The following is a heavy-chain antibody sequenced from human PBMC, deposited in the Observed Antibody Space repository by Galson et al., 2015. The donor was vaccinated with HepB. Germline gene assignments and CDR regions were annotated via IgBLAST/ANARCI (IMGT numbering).Heavy chain of an antibody. J-gene: IGHJ4*02. D-gene: IGHD2-2*01. CDR2: IYYSGNT. CDR1: GGSVSSATYY. V-gene: IGHV4-61*01. CDR3: ARAVVPAPAPFDS. Sequence: ETLSLTCGVSGGSVSSATYYWSWIRQSPGKGLEWIGYIYYSGNTNYNPSLKSRVTISVDTSKNRLSLILSSVTAADTAVYYCARAVVPAPAPFDSWGQGTLVTVSS.